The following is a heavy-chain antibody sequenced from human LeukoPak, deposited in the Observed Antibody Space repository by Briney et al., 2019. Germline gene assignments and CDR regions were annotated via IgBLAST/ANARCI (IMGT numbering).Heavy chain of an antibody. D-gene: IGHD2-21*02. CDR2: ISAYNGNT. CDR3: ARDLAYIVVVTPYYYYGMDV. J-gene: IGHJ6*02. V-gene: IGHV1-18*01. Sequence: ASVKVSCKASGYTFTSYGISWVRQAPGQGLGWMGWISAYNGNTNYAQKLQGRVTMTTDTSTSTAYMELRSLRSDDTAVYYCARDLAYIVVVTPYYYYGMDVWGQGTTVTVSS. CDR1: GYTFTSYG.